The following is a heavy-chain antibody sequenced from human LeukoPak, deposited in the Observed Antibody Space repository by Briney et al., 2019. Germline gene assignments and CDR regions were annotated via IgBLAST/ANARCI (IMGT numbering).Heavy chain of an antibody. CDR3: ARGYKNYYGSGSSMNWFDP. V-gene: IGHV4-31*03. CDR1: GGSISSGGYY. D-gene: IGHD3-10*01. CDR2: IYYSGST. Sequence: KPSETLSLTCTVSGGSISSGGYYWSWIRQHPGKGLEWIGYIYYSGSTYYSPSLKSRVSISVDTSKNQFSLMLTSVTAADTAVYYCARGYKNYYGSGSSMNWFDPWGQGTLVTVSS. J-gene: IGHJ5*02.